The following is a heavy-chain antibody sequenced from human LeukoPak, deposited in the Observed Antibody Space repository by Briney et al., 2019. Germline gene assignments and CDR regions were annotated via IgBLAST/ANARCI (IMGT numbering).Heavy chain of an antibody. CDR2: INPNSGGT. D-gene: IGHD3-22*01. J-gene: IGHJ3*02. Sequence: ASVSVSCTASGYTFTGYYMHWVRQTPGQGLEWMGLINPNSGGTNYAQTFQGRVTMTRDTSISTAYMELSRLRSDDTAVYYCAREVVVVITTSVENAFDIWGQGTMVSVSS. V-gene: IGHV1-2*02. CDR3: AREVVVVITTSVENAFDI. CDR1: GYTFTGYY.